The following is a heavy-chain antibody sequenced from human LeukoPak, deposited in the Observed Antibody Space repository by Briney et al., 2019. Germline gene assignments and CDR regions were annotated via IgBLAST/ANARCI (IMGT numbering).Heavy chain of an antibody. D-gene: IGHD6-19*01. CDR2: ISSSGSIT. Sequence: GGSLRLSCADSGFSFSSYEMNRVRQAPGKGLGWISYISSSGSITFYADSEKGRFTISRDNARNSLYLQMNSLRAEDTAVYYCASTRSTSDWYTRGFEYWGQGTLVTVSS. J-gene: IGHJ4*02. CDR3: ASTRSTSDWYTRGFEY. V-gene: IGHV3-48*03. CDR1: GFSFSSYE.